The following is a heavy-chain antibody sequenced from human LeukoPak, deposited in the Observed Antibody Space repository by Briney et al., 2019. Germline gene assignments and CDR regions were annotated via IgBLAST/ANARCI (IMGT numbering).Heavy chain of an antibody. CDR3: AREEVTSSNYYYYYMDV. J-gene: IGHJ6*03. V-gene: IGHV4-4*07. CDR1: GSSISSYY. Sequence: ETLSLTCTVSGSSISSYYRSWIRQPAGKGLEWIGRIYTSESANYNPSHKSRVTISVDKSKNHFSLRLSSVTAADTAVYYCAREEVTSSNYYYYYMDVWGKGTTVTVSS. CDR2: IYTSESA. D-gene: IGHD2-21*02.